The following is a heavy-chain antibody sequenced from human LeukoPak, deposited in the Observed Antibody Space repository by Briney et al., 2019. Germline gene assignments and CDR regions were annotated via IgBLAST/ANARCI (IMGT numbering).Heavy chain of an antibody. CDR2: ISYDGSNK. D-gene: IGHD6-19*01. CDR1: GFTFSSYG. CDR3: AKDSHWLSIDY. Sequence: GGSLRLSCAASGFTFSSYGMHWVRQAPGKGLEWVAVISYDGSNKYYADSVKGRFTISRDNSKNTLYLQMNSLRAEGTAVYYCAKDSHWLSIDYWGQGTLVTVSS. J-gene: IGHJ4*02. V-gene: IGHV3-30*18.